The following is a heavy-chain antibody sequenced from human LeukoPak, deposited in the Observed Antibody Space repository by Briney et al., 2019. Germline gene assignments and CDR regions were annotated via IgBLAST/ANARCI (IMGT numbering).Heavy chain of an antibody. CDR3: ANGRYYYDSSNYPEFDY. J-gene: IGHJ4*02. V-gene: IGHV3-30*18. D-gene: IGHD3-22*01. Sequence: GGSLRLSCAASGFRFSDYGMHWVRQAPGKGLEWVPFISYDGRNKYYAGSVKGRFTISRDNSRNTLYLQMNSLRADDTAVYYCANGRYYYDSSNYPEFDYWGQGTLVTVSS. CDR1: GFRFSDYG. CDR2: ISYDGRNK.